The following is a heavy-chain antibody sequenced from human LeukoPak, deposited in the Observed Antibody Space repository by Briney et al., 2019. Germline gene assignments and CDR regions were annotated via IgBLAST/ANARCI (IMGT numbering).Heavy chain of an antibody. CDR1: GGSISSYY. Sequence: SETLSLTCTVSGGSISSYYWSWIRQPPGKGLEWIGYIYYSGSTNYNPSLKGRVTISVDTSRNQFSLKLSSVTAADTAVYYCARDTGDYLDYWGQGTLVTVSS. D-gene: IGHD1-14*01. J-gene: IGHJ4*02. CDR2: IYYSGST. CDR3: ARDTGDYLDY. V-gene: IGHV4-59*01.